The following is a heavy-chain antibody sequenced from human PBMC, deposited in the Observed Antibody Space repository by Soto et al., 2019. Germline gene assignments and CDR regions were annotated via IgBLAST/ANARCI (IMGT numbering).Heavy chain of an antibody. CDR2: ISGSGGST. V-gene: IGHV3-23*01. Sequence: EVQRLESGGGVEQHGGSLRLSCAASGLTFSSYAMSWVRQAPGTGLEWVAAISGSGGSTYYADSVKGQFTISRDNAKNTLYLQMNSLRAEDTAVYYCAKPPPRSPNYYYYGMDGWGQGTTVTVSS. CDR3: AKPPPRSPNYYYYGMDG. CDR1: GLTFSSYA. J-gene: IGHJ6*02.